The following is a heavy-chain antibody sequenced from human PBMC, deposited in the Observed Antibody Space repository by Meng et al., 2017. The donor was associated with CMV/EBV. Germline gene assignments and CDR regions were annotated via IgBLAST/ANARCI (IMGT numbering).Heavy chain of an antibody. J-gene: IGHJ1*01. CDR1: GYTFTGYY. CDR3: AREFAPLAYRGGDCGLYFQH. CDR2: INPNSGGT. V-gene: IGHV1-2*02. D-gene: IGHD2-21*01. Sequence: ASVKVSCKASGYTFTGYYMHWVRQAPGQGLEWMGWINPNSGGTNYAQKFQGRVTMTRDTSISTAYMELSRLRSDDTAVYYCAREFAPLAYRGGDCGLYFQHWGQGTLVTVSS.